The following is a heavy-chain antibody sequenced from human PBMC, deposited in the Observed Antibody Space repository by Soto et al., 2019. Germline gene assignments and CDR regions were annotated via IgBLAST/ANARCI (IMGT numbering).Heavy chain of an antibody. CDR2: ISPYSGNT. CDR3: AMLDNYVTPTPQDV. J-gene: IGHJ6*02. CDR1: GYIFVNYG. V-gene: IGHV1-18*01. D-gene: IGHD3-16*01. Sequence: QVQLGQSGDEVKKPGASVKVSCKASGYIFVNYGIAWVRQAPGQGLEWMGWISPYSGNTHYASKVQGRLTMTTDTYTSTASTDLGRLRSDETAVYYCAMLDNYVTPTPQDVWGQGTKVTVSS.